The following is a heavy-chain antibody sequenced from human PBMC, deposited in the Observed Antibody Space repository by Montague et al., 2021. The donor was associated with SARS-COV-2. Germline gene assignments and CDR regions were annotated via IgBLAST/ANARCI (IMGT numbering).Heavy chain of an antibody. Sequence: SETLSLTCSVPGGSFDSDNFFWGWIRQPPGKRLEWIGVISNGGRTFDNPSLKSRVTISVHTSRNQLSLNVKSVTAADTAVYYCARHRRYDVVTYYPDFWGQGILVTVFS. J-gene: IGHJ4*02. V-gene: IGHV4-39*01. D-gene: IGHD3-9*01. CDR1: GGSFDSDNFF. CDR3: ARHRRYDVVTYYPDF. CDR2: ISNGGRT.